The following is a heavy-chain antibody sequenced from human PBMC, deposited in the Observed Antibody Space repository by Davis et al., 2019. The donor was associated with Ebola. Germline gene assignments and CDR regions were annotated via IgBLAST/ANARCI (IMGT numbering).Heavy chain of an antibody. CDR1: GFTFSSYS. V-gene: IGHV3-21*04. D-gene: IGHD3-16*01. CDR2: ISSSSSYI. Sequence: GGSLRLSCAASGFTFSSYSMNWVRQAPGKGLEWVSSISSSSSYIYYADSVKGRFTISRDNSKNTLYLQMNSLRAEDTAVYYCAKDLGPWGSHFDYWGQGTLVTVSS. CDR3: AKDLGPWGSHFDY. J-gene: IGHJ4*02.